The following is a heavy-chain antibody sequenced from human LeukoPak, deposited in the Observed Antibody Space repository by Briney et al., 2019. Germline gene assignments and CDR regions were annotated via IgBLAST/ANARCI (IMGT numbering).Heavy chain of an antibody. CDR2: INHSGST. Sequence: SETLSLTCTVSGGSISSYYWIWIRQPPGKGLEWIGEINHSGSTNYNPSLKSRVTISVDTSKNQFSLKLSSVTAADTAVYYCARGVGDYYDSSGYLSLDYWGQGTLVTVSS. CDR1: GGSISSYY. V-gene: IGHV4-34*01. J-gene: IGHJ4*02. CDR3: ARGVGDYYDSSGYLSLDY. D-gene: IGHD3-22*01.